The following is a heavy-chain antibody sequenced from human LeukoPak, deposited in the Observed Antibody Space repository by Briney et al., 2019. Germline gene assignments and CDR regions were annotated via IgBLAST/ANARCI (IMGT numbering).Heavy chain of an antibody. J-gene: IGHJ6*03. V-gene: IGHV3-66*04. Sequence: GGSLRLSCVASGFTLRTYAMSWVRQAPGKGLEWVSVIYNGEATQYTDSVKGRFTISRDSSKNTLYLQMNRLTVEDTAVYYCARRPTRGYYYYTDVWGKGTTVTVSS. CDR1: GFTLRTYA. CDR2: IYNGEAT. D-gene: IGHD5-24*01. CDR3: ARRPTRGYYYYTDV.